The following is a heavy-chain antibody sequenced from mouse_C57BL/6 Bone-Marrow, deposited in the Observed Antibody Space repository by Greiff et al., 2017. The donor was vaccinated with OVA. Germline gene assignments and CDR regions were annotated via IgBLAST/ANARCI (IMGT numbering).Heavy chain of an antibody. CDR3: ARFGLGRDY. D-gene: IGHD4-1*01. CDR1: GFTFSSYA. J-gene: IGHJ2*01. V-gene: IGHV5-4*03. CDR2: ISDGGSYT. Sequence: DVMLVESGGGLVKPGGSLKLSCAASGFTFSSYAMSWVRQTPEKRLEWVATISDGGSYTYYPDNVKGRFTISRDNAKNNLYLQMSHLKSEDTAMYYCARFGLGRDYWGQGTTLTVSS.